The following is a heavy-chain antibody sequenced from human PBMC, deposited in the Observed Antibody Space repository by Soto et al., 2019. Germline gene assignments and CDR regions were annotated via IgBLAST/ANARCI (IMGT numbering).Heavy chain of an antibody. CDR3: ARDEYGNDWFDP. D-gene: IGHD4-4*01. Sequence: GGSLRLSCAASGFTFSTYSMNWVRQAPGKGLEWVSHISSNSIYYADSVKGRFTISRDNAQNSLYLQMNSLRAEDTAVYYCARDEYGNDWFDPWGQGTLVTVSS. V-gene: IGHV3-48*01. CDR1: GFTFSTYS. CDR2: ISSNSI. J-gene: IGHJ5*02.